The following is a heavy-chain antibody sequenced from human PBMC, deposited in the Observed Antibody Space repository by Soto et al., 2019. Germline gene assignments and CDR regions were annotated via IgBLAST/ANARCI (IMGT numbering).Heavy chain of an antibody. CDR1: GFTFNNYA. V-gene: IGHV3-23*01. J-gene: IGHJ4*02. CDR2: ITDSGDDT. Sequence: EVQLLESGGGLVQPGGSLRLSCAASGFTFNNYAMGWVRQAPGKGLEWVSAITDSGDDTYYIDSVKGRFTISRDNSKSTLYLQMNSLRAVYTAMYYCSKLGSSSWSPHYYFDSWGQGTLVTVSS. D-gene: IGHD2-2*01. CDR3: SKLGSSSWSPHYYFDS.